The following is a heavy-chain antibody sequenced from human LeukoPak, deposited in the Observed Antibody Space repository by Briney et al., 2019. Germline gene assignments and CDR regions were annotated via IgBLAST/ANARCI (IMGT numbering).Heavy chain of an antibody. J-gene: IGHJ4*02. D-gene: IGHD3-16*02. Sequence: SETLSLTCAVSGGSLSSGGYSWSWIRQPPGKGLVWVGYIYYSGRNYYHPFLKSRVTISVDRSKNQFALKLSSVTAADTAVYYCARGLVHADTFVGVIDYFDYWGQGTLVTVSS. CDR2: IYYSGRN. CDR3: ARGLVHADTFVGVIDYFDY. V-gene: IGHV4-30-2*01. CDR1: GGSLSSGGYS.